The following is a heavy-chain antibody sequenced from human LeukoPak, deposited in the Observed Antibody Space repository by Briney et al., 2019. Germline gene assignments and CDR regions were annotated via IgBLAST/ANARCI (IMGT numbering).Heavy chain of an antibody. CDR2: INSDGSST. V-gene: IGHV3-74*01. Sequence: PGVSLRLSCAASGFTFSSYWMHWVRHAPGKGLVWVSRINSDGSSTSYADSVKGRFTISRDNAKNTLYLQMNSLRAEDTAVYYCARVRCSGGSCYLDYWGQGTLVTVSS. CDR3: ARVRCSGGSCYLDY. CDR1: GFTFSSYW. D-gene: IGHD2-15*01. J-gene: IGHJ4*02.